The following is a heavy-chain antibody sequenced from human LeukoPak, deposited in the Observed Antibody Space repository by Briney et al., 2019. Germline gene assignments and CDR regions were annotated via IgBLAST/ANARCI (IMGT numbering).Heavy chain of an antibody. V-gene: IGHV4-30-4*01. Sequence: SETLSLTCTVSGGSISSGDYYWSWIRQPPGKGLEWIGYIYYSGSTYYNPSLKSRVTISVDTSKNQFSLKLSSMTAADTAVYYCARDSYYYGSGSYYYYYGMDVWGQGTTVTVSS. CDR1: GGSISSGDYY. CDR3: ARDSYYYGSGSYYYYYGMDV. J-gene: IGHJ6*02. D-gene: IGHD3-10*01. CDR2: IYYSGST.